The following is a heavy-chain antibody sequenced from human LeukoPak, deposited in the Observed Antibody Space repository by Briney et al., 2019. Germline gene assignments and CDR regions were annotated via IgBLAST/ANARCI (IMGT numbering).Heavy chain of an antibody. D-gene: IGHD3-10*01. CDR3: ARDLVTMVRGVTSYYYYYYGMDV. Sequence: GGSLRLSCAASGFTFSSYAMHWVRQAPGKGLEWVAVISYDGSNKYYADSVKGRFTISRDNSKNTLYLQMNSLRAEDTAVYYCARDLVTMVRGVTSYYYYYYGMDVWGQGTTVTVSS. V-gene: IGHV3-30-3*01. CDR2: ISYDGSNK. J-gene: IGHJ6*02. CDR1: GFTFSSYA.